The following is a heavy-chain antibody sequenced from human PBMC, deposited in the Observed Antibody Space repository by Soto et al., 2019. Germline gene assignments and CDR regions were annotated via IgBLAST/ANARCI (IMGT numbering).Heavy chain of an antibody. D-gene: IGHD6-19*01. V-gene: IGHV3-9*01. Sequence: EVQLVESGGGLVQPGRSLRLSCAASGFTFDDYAMHWVRQTPGKGLEWVSGISRNSGSIGYAAFLKGRFTISRDNAKNSVYLQMNSLRDEDTALYYCARGPSDTSGWYGSHFDSWGQGTLVTVSS. CDR2: ISRNSGSI. J-gene: IGHJ4*02. CDR3: ARGPSDTSGWYGSHFDS. CDR1: GFTFDDYA.